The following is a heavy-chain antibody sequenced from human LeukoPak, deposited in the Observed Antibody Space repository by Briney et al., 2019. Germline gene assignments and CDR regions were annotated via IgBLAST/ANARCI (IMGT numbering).Heavy chain of an antibody. Sequence: SETLSLTCAVYGGSFSGYYWSWIRQPPGKGLEWIGEINHSGSTNYNPSLKSRVTISVDTSKNRFSLKLSSVTAADTAVYYCARGGLDYYDSSGYTVDYWGQGTLVTVSS. D-gene: IGHD3-22*01. J-gene: IGHJ4*02. CDR1: GGSFSGYY. V-gene: IGHV4-34*01. CDR2: INHSGST. CDR3: ARGGLDYYDSSGYTVDY.